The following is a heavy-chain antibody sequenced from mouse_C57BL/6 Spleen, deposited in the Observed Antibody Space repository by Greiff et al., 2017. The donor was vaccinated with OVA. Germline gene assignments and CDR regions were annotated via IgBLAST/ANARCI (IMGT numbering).Heavy chain of an antibody. D-gene: IGHD2-1*01. CDR2: ISDGGSYT. Sequence: EVQGVESGGGLVKPGGSLKLSCAASGFTFSSYAMSWVRQTPEKRLEWVATISDGGSYTYYPDNVKGRFTISRDNAKNNLYLQMSHLKSEDTAMYYCARDYGNYVRAMDYWGQGTSVTVSS. CDR3: ARDYGNYVRAMDY. J-gene: IGHJ4*01. CDR1: GFTFSSYA. V-gene: IGHV5-4*01.